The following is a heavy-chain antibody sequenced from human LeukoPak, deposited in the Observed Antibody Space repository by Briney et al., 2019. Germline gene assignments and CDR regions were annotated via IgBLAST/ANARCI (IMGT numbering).Heavy chain of an antibody. V-gene: IGHV4-61*02. J-gene: IGHJ4*02. Sequence: SETLSLTCTVSGGSISSGSYYWSWIRRPAGKGLEWIGRIYTSGSTNYNPSLKSRVTISVDTSKNQFSLKLSSVTAADTAVYYCARVKHSRGYFDYWGQGTLVTVSS. CDR1: GGSISSGSYY. CDR3: ARVKHSRGYFDY. CDR2: IYTSGST. D-gene: IGHD3-3*01.